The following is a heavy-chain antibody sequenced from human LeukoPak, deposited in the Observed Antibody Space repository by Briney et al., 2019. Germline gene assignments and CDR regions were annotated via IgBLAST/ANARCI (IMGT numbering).Heavy chain of an antibody. V-gene: IGHV1-2*02. CDR3: ARAGYNSSWYYLDY. CDR1: GYTFTGYY. Sequence: GASVKVSCKASGYTFTGYYMHWVRQAPGQGLEWMGWINPDSGGTNYAQKFQGRVTMTRDTSISTAYMELSRLRSDDTAVCYCARAGYNSSWYYLDYWGQGALVTVSS. D-gene: IGHD6-13*01. J-gene: IGHJ4*02. CDR2: INPDSGGT.